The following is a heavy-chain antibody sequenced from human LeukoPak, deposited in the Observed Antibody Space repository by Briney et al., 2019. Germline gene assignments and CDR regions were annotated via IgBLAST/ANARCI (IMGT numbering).Heavy chain of an antibody. CDR1: GFTFDDYG. V-gene: IGHV3-20*01. D-gene: IGHD5-12*01. CDR3: ARGGGYSGYDRLRGKDYYFDY. J-gene: IGHJ4*02. Sequence: GGSLRLSCAASGFTFDDYGMSWVRPAPGKGLAWVSGINWNRGSTGYADSVKGRFTISRDNGKNSLYLQMNSLRAEDTALYPCARGGGYSGYDRLRGKDYYFDYWGQGTLVTVSS. CDR2: INWNRGST.